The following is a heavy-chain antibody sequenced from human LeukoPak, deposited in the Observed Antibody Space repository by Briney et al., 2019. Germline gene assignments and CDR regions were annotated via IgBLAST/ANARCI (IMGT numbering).Heavy chain of an antibody. CDR1: GGSVSSGSYY. CDR2: IYYSGST. Sequence: SGPTLVKPSETLSLTCTVSGGSVSSGSYYWSWIRQPPGKGLEWIGYIYYSGSTNYNPSLKSRVTISVDTSKNQFSLKLGSVTAADTAVYYCARARLMYYYDSSGYSHQLDYWGQGTLVTVSS. CDR3: ARARLMYYYDSSGYSHQLDY. D-gene: IGHD3-22*01. V-gene: IGHV4-61*01. J-gene: IGHJ4*02.